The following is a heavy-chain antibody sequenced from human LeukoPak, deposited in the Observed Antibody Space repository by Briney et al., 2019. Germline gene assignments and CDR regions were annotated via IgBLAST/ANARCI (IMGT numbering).Heavy chain of an antibody. CDR1: GFTFSSYW. V-gene: IGHV3-74*01. CDR3: AKEGDRGEALYYYYMDV. J-gene: IGHJ6*03. Sequence: GGSLRLSCAASGFTFSSYWMHWVRQAPGKGLVWVSRINSDGSSTNYADSVKGRFTISRDNSKNALYLQMNSLRAEDTADYYCAKEGDRGEALYYYYMDVWGNGTTVTVSS. CDR2: INSDGSST. D-gene: IGHD3-10*01.